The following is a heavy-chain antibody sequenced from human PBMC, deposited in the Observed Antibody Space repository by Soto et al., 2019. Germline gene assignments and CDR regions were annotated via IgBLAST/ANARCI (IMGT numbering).Heavy chain of an antibody. J-gene: IGHJ2*01. CDR2: ITAGNGKT. Sequence: QVQLVQSGAEVKKPGASVKVSCQASGYIFTDYAMHWLRQAPGQRLEWMGWITAGNGKTEYSEKFQGRVTITSDTSARTVYMELNSLRSEDTAVYFCARGIALFGVVNLGWYFDLWGRGTPVTVSS. D-gene: IGHD3-3*01. CDR1: GYIFTDYA. V-gene: IGHV1-3*01. CDR3: ARGIALFGVVNLGWYFDL.